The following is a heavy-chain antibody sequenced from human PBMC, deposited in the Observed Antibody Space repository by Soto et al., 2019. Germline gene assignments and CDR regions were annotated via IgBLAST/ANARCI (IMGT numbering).Heavy chain of an antibody. CDR2: IKQDGSNI. V-gene: IGHV3-7*05. CDR1: GFTFSSYW. J-gene: IGHJ6*03. D-gene: IGHD3-16*01. Sequence: GGSLRLSCAASGFTFSSYWMSWVRQAPGKGLEWVASIKQDGSNIYYVDSVKGRFTISRDNAKNSRYLQMNSLRAEDTALYYCAKSGKSFRDYYYYMDVWGKGTTVTVSS. CDR3: AKSGKSFRDYYYYMDV.